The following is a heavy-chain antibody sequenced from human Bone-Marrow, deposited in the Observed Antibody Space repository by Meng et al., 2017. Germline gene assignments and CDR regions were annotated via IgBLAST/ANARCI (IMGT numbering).Heavy chain of an antibody. Sequence: AGWFIACEPLSFTCAALGGSFGGYYGTWFRWPQGKGLQWIGEINHSVTTNYNPSLKSRVTISVAMSKNQFTLKLNSVTAADTAVYYCARGRKSTAGWIQLWKLAYWGQGTLVTVSS. V-gene: IGHV4-34*01. CDR2: INHSVTT. CDR1: GGSFGGYY. CDR3: ARGRKSTAGWIQLWKLAY. D-gene: IGHD5-18*01. J-gene: IGHJ4*02.